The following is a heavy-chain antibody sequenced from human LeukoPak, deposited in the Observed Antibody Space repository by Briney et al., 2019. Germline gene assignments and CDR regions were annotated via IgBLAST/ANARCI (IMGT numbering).Heavy chain of an antibody. D-gene: IGHD3-10*01. CDR2: IYYSGST. J-gene: IGHJ4*02. CDR3: ARFRLTYYYGSGSYYNRGYFDY. CDR1: GGSISSYY. Sequence: SETLSLTCTVSGGSISSYYWSWIRQPPGKGREWIGYIYYSGSTNYNPSLKSRVTISVDTSKNQFSLKLSSVTAADTAVYYCARFRLTYYYGSGSYYNRGYFDYWGQGTLVTVSS. V-gene: IGHV4-59*01.